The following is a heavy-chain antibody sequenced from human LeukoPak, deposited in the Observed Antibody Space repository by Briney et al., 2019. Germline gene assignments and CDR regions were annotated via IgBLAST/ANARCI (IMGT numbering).Heavy chain of an antibody. D-gene: IGHD2-15*01. CDR1: GFTFSSYS. Sequence: GGSLRLSCAASGFTFSSYSMNWVRQAPGKGLEWVSSISSSSSYICYADSVKGRFTISRDNAKNSLYLQMNSLRAEDTAVYYCARDWRNIVVVVAAPGAFDIWGQGTMVTVSS. J-gene: IGHJ3*02. CDR3: ARDWRNIVVVVAAPGAFDI. CDR2: ISSSSSYI. V-gene: IGHV3-21*01.